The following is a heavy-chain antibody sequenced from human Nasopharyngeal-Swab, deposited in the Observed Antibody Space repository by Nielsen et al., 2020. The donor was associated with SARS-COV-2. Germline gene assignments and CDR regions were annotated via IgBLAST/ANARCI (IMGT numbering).Heavy chain of an antibody. V-gene: IGHV3-33*01. CDR3: ARDPRGIGDYYDY. CDR2: IWYDGSNK. J-gene: IGHJ4*02. CDR1: GFTFSGHG. D-gene: IGHD3-16*01. Sequence: GESLKISCAASGFTFSGHGMHWVRQAPGKGLEWVAVIWYDGSNKYYADSVKGRFTISRDNSKNTLYLQMNSLRAEDTAVYYCARDPRGIGDYYDYWGQGTLVTVSS.